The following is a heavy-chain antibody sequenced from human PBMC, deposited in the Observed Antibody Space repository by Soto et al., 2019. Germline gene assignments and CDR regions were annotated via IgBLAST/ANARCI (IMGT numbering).Heavy chain of an antibody. V-gene: IGHV3-30-3*01. CDR2: ISYDGSNK. CDR3: ARDGSWIAAAGYFDY. Sequence: QVQLVESGGGVVQPGRSLRLSCAASGFTFSSYAMHWVRQAPGKGLEWVAVISYDGSNKYYADSVKGRFTISRDNSKNTRYLQMNSLRAEDTGVYYCARDGSWIAAAGYFDYWGQGTLVTVSS. CDR1: GFTFSSYA. D-gene: IGHD6-13*01. J-gene: IGHJ4*02.